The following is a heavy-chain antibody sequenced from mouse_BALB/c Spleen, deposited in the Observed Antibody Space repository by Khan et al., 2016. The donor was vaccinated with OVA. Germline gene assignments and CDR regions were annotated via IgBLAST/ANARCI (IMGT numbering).Heavy chain of an antibody. CDR1: GFSLSRYN. D-gene: IGHD2-14*01. CDR2: IWGGGGT. V-gene: IGHV2-6-4*01. CDR3: ARAYYRYDGYYAMDY. Sequence: QVRLQQSGPGLVAPSQSLPITCTVSGFSLSRYNIHWVRQPPGKGLEWLGMIWGGGGTDYNSTLKSRLSIRKDNSKSQVFLKMNSLQTDDTAMYYCARAYYRYDGYYAMDYWGQGTPVTISS. J-gene: IGHJ4*01.